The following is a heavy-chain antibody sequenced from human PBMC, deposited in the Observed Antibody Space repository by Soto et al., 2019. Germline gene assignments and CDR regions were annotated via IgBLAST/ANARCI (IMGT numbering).Heavy chain of an antibody. J-gene: IGHJ6*02. CDR3: ARGDYQYGMDV. CDR1: RGTVSSGIYY. Sequence: SETLSLTCTVSRGTVSSGIYYWSWLRQPPGKRLEWIGYIYDSGSTNYSPSLKSRVTMSVDTSKNQFFLKLTSVTAADTAVYYCARGDYQYGMDVWGQGTTVTVSS. V-gene: IGHV4-61*01. CDR2: IYDSGST.